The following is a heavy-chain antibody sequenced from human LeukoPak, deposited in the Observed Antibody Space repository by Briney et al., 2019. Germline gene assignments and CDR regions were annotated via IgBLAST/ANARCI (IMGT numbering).Heavy chain of an antibody. Sequence: SETLSLTCAVYGESFSEYYWSWIRQPPGKGLEWIGQINHSVGTNYHPSLKTRVTISLDTSKNQVSLKLRSVTAADTAVYYCAFEGPVSGYAFDPWGQGALVAVSS. V-gene: IGHV4-34*01. J-gene: IGHJ5*02. CDR3: AFEGPVSGYAFDP. CDR2: INHSVGT. CDR1: GESFSEYY. D-gene: IGHD5-12*01.